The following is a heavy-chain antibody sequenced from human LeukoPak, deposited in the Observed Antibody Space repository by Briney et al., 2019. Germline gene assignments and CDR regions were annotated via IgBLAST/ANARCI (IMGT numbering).Heavy chain of an antibody. CDR3: TTEDYGEYVPDC. D-gene: IGHD4-17*01. V-gene: IGHV3-15*04. CDR2: VESKTDGWTT. CDR1: GFTFSKAW. J-gene: IGHJ4*02. Sequence: GGPLRLSCAASGFTFSKAWMSGVRQAPGKAREGVGQVESKTDGWTTDYAAPVKGRFTISRDDSKNSLYLLMNSLKTEDTDVYYCTTEDYGEYVPDCWGQGTLVTVSS.